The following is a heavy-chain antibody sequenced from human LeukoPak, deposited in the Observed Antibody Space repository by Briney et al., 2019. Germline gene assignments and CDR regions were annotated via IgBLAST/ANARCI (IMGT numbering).Heavy chain of an antibody. CDR2: ISSSGSTI. J-gene: IGHJ3*02. Sequence: LSLTCTVSGGSISSSRYYWGWIRQAPGKGLEWVSYISSSGSTIYYADSVKGRFTISRGNAKNSLYLQMNSLRAEDTAVYYCARVRWYYYGSGRSLDIWGQGTMVTVSS. CDR1: GGSISSSRYY. D-gene: IGHD3-10*01. V-gene: IGHV3-11*01. CDR3: ARVRWYYYGSGRSLDI.